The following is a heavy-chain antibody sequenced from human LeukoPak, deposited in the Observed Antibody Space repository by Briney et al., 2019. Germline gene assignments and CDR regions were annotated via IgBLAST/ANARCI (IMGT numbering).Heavy chain of an antibody. V-gene: IGHV4-34*01. CDR2: INHSGST. D-gene: IGHD3-9*01. Sequence: SETLSLTCAVYGGSFSGYYWSWIRQPPGKGLEWVGEINHSGSTNYNPSLKSRVTISVDTSKNQFSLKLSSVTAADTAVYYCARKLVLRYSRGYFDYWGQGTLVTVSS. CDR1: GGSFSGYY. CDR3: ARKLVLRYSRGYFDY. J-gene: IGHJ4*02.